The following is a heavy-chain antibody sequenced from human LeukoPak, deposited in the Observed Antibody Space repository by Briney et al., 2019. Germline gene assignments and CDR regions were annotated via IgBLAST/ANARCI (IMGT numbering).Heavy chain of an antibody. J-gene: IGHJ4*02. D-gene: IGHD3/OR15-3a*01. CDR1: GYTFTGYY. V-gene: IGHV1-46*01. Sequence: ASVKVSCKASGYTFTGYYMRWVRQAPGQGLEWMGIINPSGNSTSYAQKFQGRVTMTRDTSTSTVYMELSSLRSEDTAVYYCARDRGTGPQGWGQGTLVTVSS. CDR3: ARDRGTGPQG. CDR2: INPSGNST.